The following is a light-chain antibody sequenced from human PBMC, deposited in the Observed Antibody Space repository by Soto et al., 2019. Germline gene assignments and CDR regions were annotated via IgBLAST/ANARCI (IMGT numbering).Light chain of an antibody. J-gene: IGLJ3*02. Sequence: QSVLTQPPSVSGAPGQRVTISCTGSSSNIGAGYDVHWYQQLPGTAPKLLIYGNSNRPSGVPDRFSGSKSGTSASLAITGLRVEGGAVYSCRSYESGLGVGVLGGGTTLPVL. CDR1: SSNIGAGYD. V-gene: IGLV1-40*01. CDR3: RSYESGLGVGV. CDR2: GNS.